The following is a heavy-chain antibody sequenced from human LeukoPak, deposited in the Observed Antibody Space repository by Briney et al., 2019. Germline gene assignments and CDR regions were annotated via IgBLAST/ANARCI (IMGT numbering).Heavy chain of an antibody. J-gene: IGHJ4*02. V-gene: IGHV3-30*04. D-gene: IGHD3-10*01. CDR1: GFTFSSYA. CDR2: ISYDGSNK. CDR3: ARDLSRGYFDY. Sequence: GGSLRLSCAASGFTFSSYAMHWVRQAPGKGLEWVAVISYDGSNKYYADSVKGRFTISRDNSKDTLYLQMNSRRAEDTAVYYCARDLSRGYFDYWGQGTLVTVSS.